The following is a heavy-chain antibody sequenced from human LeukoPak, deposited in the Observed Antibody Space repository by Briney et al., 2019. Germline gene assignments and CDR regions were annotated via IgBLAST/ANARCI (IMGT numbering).Heavy chain of an antibody. J-gene: IGHJ4*02. CDR2: IYYSGST. D-gene: IGHD4-23*01. V-gene: IGHV4-59*12. Sequence: SETLSXTCTXSGGSISSYYWSWIRQPPGKGLEWIGYIYYSGSTNYNPSLKSRVTISVDTSKNQFSLKLSSVTAADTAVYYCATRGNSDYWGQGTLVTVSS. CDR3: ATRGNSDY. CDR1: GGSISSYY.